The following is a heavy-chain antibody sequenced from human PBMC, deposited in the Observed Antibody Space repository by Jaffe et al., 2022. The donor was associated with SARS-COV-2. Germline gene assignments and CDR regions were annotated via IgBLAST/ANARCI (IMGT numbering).Heavy chain of an antibody. CDR1: GFTFSSYW. Sequence: EVQLVESGGGLVQPGGSLRLSCAASGFTFSSYWMSWVRQAPGKGLEWVANIKQDGSEKYYVDSVKGRFTISRDNAKNSLYLQMNSLRAEDTAVYYCARARYYDILTGYAPTFDYWGQGTLVTVSS. V-gene: IGHV3-7*01. J-gene: IGHJ4*02. CDR2: IKQDGSEK. CDR3: ARARYYDILTGYAPTFDY. D-gene: IGHD3-9*01.